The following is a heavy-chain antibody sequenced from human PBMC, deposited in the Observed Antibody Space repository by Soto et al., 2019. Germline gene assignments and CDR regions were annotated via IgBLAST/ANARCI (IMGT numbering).Heavy chain of an antibody. CDR2: TYDRGSR. CDR3: ARGLAPTIFGTVPTPNWFDP. CDR1: GKSISTTNL. Sequence: PSETLSLTCVVAGKSISTTNLWIWVRQSPGKWLEWLAETYDRGSRNYNPSLRGRVTISLDTSKNQFSLRLSSVTSADTAVYYCARGLAPTIFGTVPTPNWFDPWGQGTLVTVSS. D-gene: IGHD3-3*01. V-gene: IGHV4-4*02. J-gene: IGHJ5*02.